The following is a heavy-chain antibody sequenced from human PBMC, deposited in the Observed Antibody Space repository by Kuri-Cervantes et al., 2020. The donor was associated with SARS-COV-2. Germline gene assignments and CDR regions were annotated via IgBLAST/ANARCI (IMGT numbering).Heavy chain of an antibody. V-gene: IGHV4-34*01. CDR3: ARQPVVVVSATPFGYFDI. Sequence: ESLKISCAFYGESFSGYYWNWIRQSPGKGLEWIGEVNHRGSTNYNPSLESRVDISVDTSKNEFSLKLSSVTAADTAVYYCARQPVVVVSATPFGYFDIWGQGTQVTVSS. J-gene: IGHJ4*02. CDR1: GESFSGYY. D-gene: IGHD2-15*01. CDR2: VNHRGST.